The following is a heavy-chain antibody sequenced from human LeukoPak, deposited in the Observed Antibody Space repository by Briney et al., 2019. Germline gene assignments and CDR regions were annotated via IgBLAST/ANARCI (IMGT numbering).Heavy chain of an antibody. CDR1: GGSISSGSYY. CDR2: IYTSGST. CDR3: ARDTSHAGDANWFDP. J-gene: IGHJ5*02. V-gene: IGHV4-61*02. Sequence: PSQTLSLTCTVPGGSISSGSYYWSWIRQPAGKGLEWIGRIYTSGSTNYNPSLKSRVTISVDTSKNQFSLKLSSVTAADTAVYYCARDTSHAGDANWFDPWGQGTLVTVSS. D-gene: IGHD3-10*01.